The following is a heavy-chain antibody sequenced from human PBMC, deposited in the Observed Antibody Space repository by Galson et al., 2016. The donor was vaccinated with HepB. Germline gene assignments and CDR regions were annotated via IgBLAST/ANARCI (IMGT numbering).Heavy chain of an antibody. D-gene: IGHD6-13*01. J-gene: IGHJ6*02. CDR3: ARQQLVSLSYGLDV. CDR2: IYYTGTT. Sequence: SETLSLTCTVSGGSISSYYWSWLRQSPGKGLEGIGYIYYTGTTDHNPSLKSRVTISLDTSKNQFSLHLSSVTAADTAIYYCARQQLVSLSYGLDVWGQGTTVTVSS. CDR1: GGSISSYY. V-gene: IGHV4-59*01.